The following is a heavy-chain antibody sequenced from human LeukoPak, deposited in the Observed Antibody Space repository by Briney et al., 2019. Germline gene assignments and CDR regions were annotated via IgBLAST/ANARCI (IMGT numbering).Heavy chain of an antibody. D-gene: IGHD6-13*01. Sequence: SETLSLTCTVSGVSISSSTYYWGWIRQPPGKGLEWIGSIYSSGSTYYNSSLKSRVTISVDTSKNQFSLKVSSVTAADTAVYYCARETIAAAGTEFDPWGQGTLVTVSS. CDR2: IYSSGST. CDR3: ARETIAAAGTEFDP. CDR1: GVSISSSTYY. V-gene: IGHV4-39*07. J-gene: IGHJ5*02.